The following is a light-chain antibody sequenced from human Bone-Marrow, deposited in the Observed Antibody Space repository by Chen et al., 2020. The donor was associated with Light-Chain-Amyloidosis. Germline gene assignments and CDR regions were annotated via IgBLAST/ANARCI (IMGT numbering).Light chain of an antibody. J-gene: IGKJ3*01. CDR1: QSVRRS. CDR2: DTS. V-gene: IGKV3-11*01. Sequence: EIVLTQSPATLSLSPGERATLSCRSSQSVRRSLAWYQQRPGQAPRLLFYDTSDRASGVPARFSGRGSETDFTLTISSLEPEDFAVYFCQQRSNWPPWFFTFGPGTRV. CDR3: QQRSNWPPWFFT.